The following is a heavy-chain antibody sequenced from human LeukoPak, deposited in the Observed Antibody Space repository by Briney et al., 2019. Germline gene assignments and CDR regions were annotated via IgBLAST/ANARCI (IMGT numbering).Heavy chain of an antibody. D-gene: IGHD3-3*01. CDR1: GYTLTELS. V-gene: IGHV1-24*01. CDR3: ATGMGLVRGYDFWSGYYAFDI. Sequence: ASVKVSCKVSGYTLTELSMPWVRQAPGKGLEWMGGFDPEDGETIYAQKFQGRVTMTEDTSADTAYMELSSLRSEDTAVYYCATGMGLVRGYDFWSGYYAFDIWGQGTMVTVSS. CDR2: FDPEDGET. J-gene: IGHJ3*02.